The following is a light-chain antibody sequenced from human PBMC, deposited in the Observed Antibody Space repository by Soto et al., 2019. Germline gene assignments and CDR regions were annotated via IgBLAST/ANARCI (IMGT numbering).Light chain of an antibody. CDR2: GNS. V-gene: IGLV1-40*01. CDR3: QSYDSRRV. Sequence: QAVVTQPPSVSGAPGQRVTISCTGSSSNIGAGYDVHWYQQLPGTAPKLLIYGNSNRPSGVPDRFSGSKSGTSASLAITGLQAEDEADYYCQSYDSRRVFGGGTKLTVL. CDR1: SSNIGAGYD. J-gene: IGLJ2*01.